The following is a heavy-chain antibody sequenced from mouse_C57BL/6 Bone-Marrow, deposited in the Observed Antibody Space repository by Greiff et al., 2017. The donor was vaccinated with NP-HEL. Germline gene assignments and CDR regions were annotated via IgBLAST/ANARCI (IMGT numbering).Heavy chain of an antibody. CDR1: GYTFTSYG. Sequence: QLQQSGAELARPGASVKLSYKASGYTFTSYGISWVKQRTGQGLEWIGEIYPRSGNTYYNEKFKGKATLTADKSSSTAYMELRSLTSEDSAVYFCGGNWAPFAYWGQGTLVTVSA. CDR3: GGNWAPFAY. CDR2: IYPRSGNT. D-gene: IGHD4-1*01. V-gene: IGHV1-81*01. J-gene: IGHJ3*01.